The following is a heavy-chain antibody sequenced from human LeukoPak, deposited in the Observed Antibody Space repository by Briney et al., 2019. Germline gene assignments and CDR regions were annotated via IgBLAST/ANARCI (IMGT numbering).Heavy chain of an antibody. CDR1: RFTFSTYS. J-gene: IGHJ6*02. D-gene: IGHD3/OR15-3a*01. Sequence: GGSLRLSCAASRFTFSTYSMTWVRQAPGKGLEWVSSISSDSNYIYYADSVKGRFTFSRDNAKNSLYLQMNSLRAEDTAVYYCARVAFGLYVMDVWGQGTTVTVSS. CDR3: ARVAFGLYVMDV. V-gene: IGHV3-21*01. CDR2: ISSDSNYI.